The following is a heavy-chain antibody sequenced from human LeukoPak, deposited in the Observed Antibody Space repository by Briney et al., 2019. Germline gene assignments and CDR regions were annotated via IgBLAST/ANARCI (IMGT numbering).Heavy chain of an antibody. CDR1: GFTFSVYS. D-gene: IGHD4-17*01. J-gene: IGHJ4*02. CDR2: ISGTGSHI. Sequence: GGSLRLSCEASGFTFSVYSMNWVRQAPGKGLEWVSSISGTGSHIYSADSMKGRFIISRDNAKNSLYLQMNSLRAEDTAVYYCVLATVTTGFDYWGQGTLVTVSS. CDR3: VLATVTTGFDY. V-gene: IGHV3-21*01.